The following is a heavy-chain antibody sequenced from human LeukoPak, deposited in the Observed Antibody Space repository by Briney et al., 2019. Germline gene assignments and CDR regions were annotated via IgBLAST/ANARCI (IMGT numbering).Heavy chain of an antibody. V-gene: IGHV4-34*01. Sequence: SETLSLTCAVYGGSFSGYYWSWIRQPPGKGLEWIGEINHSGSTNYNPSLKSRVTISVDTSKNQFSLKLSSVTAADTAVYYCARLALGYYNGMDVWGQGTSVTVSS. J-gene: IGHJ6*02. CDR2: INHSGST. D-gene: IGHD3-16*01. CDR1: GGSFSGYY. CDR3: ARLALGYYNGMDV.